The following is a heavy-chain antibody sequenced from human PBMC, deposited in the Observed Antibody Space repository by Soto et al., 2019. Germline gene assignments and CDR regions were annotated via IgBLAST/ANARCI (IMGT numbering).Heavy chain of an antibody. Sequence: ASVKVSCKASGYSFISYYMHWVRQAPGQGLEWMGIINPNGGSTTYAQKFQGRVTMTRDTSTSTVYMELSSLSSEDTAVYHCAREVRIWGQGTMVTVSS. CDR3: AREVRI. CDR2: INPNGGST. D-gene: IGHD3-10*01. J-gene: IGHJ3*02. V-gene: IGHV1-46*01. CDR1: GYSFISYY.